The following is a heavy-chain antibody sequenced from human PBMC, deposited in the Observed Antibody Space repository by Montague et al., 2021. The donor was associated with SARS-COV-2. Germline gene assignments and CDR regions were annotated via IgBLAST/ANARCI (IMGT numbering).Heavy chain of an antibody. J-gene: IGHJ6*02. D-gene: IGHD2-21*02. CDR1: GVSISTDY. CDR2: ITYSGAT. Sequence: SETLSLTCTVSGVSISTDYWTWIRQPPGKGLEWIGYITYSGATNYNPSLTSRVTISIDTSMNQFSLSLSSMTAADTAVYFCARDLLPPRTAIKTNFFGLDVWGQGTTVIVSS. CDR3: ARDLLPPRTAIKTNFFGLDV. V-gene: IGHV4-59*01.